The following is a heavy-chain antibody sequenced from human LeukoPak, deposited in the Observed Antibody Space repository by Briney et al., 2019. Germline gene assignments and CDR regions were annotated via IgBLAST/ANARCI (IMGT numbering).Heavy chain of an antibody. CDR1: GFTFSSYG. D-gene: IGHD3-22*01. J-gene: IGHJ4*02. CDR3: TTRGIIVVFDY. V-gene: IGHV3-30*03. Sequence: GGSLRLSCAASGFTFSSYGMHWVRQAPGKGLEWVAVISYDGSNKYYADSVKGRFTISRDNSKNTLYLQMNSLKTEDTAVYYCTTRGIIVVFDYWGQGTLVTVSS. CDR2: ISYDGSNK.